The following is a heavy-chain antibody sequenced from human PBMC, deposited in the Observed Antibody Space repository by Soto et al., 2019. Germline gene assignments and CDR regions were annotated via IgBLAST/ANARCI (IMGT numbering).Heavy chain of an antibody. CDR2: ISGSGGST. V-gene: IGHV3-23*01. D-gene: IGHD3-10*01. J-gene: IGHJ4*02. Sequence: EVQLLESGGGLVQPGGSLRLSCAASGFTFSSYAMNWVRQAPGKGLGWVSAISGSGGSTYYADSVKGRFTISRDNSTNTLYLQMNSLRAEDTAVYYCAKGAVVRGVYDLDYWGQGTLVTVSS. CDR1: GFTFSSYA. CDR3: AKGAVVRGVYDLDY.